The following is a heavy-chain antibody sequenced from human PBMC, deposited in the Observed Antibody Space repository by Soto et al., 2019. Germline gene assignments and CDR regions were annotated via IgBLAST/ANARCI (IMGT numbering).Heavy chain of an antibody. CDR2: IIPIFGTA. CDR3: ASSTRGSGYYCGMDV. D-gene: IGHD1-1*01. V-gene: IGHV1-69*06. J-gene: IGHJ6*02. Sequence: QVQLVQSGAEVKKPGSSVKVSCKASGGTFSSYAISWVRQAPGQGLEWMGGIIPIFGTANYAQKFQGRVTITADKATSKAYMELSSLRSEDTAVYYCASSTRGSGYYCGMDVWGQGTTVTVSS. CDR1: GGTFSSYA.